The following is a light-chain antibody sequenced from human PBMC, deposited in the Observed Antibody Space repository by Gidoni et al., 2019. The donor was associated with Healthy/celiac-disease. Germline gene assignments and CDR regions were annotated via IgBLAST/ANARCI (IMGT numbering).Light chain of an antibody. Sequence: EIVMTQSPATLSLSPGERATLSCRARQSVSSNLAWYQQKHGQAPRLLIYGASTRATGIPARFSGSGSGTEFTLTISSLQSEDFAVYYCQQYNNWPPWTFGQGTKVEIK. J-gene: IGKJ1*01. V-gene: IGKV3-15*01. CDR2: GAS. CDR3: QQYNNWPPWT. CDR1: QSVSSN.